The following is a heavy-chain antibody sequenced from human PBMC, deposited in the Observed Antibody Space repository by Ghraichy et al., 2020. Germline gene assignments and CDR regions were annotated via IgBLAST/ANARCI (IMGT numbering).Heavy chain of an antibody. Sequence: ESLNISCTVSGGSISSSSYYWVWIRQPPGKGLEWIGSIYYSGSTYYNPSLKSRVTISVDTSKNQFSLKLSSVTAADTAVYYCARPALGYCSGGSCSREAFDIWGQGTVVTVSS. J-gene: IGHJ3*02. V-gene: IGHV4-39*01. CDR2: IYYSGST. CDR3: ARPALGYCSGGSCSREAFDI. D-gene: IGHD2-15*01. CDR1: GGSISSSSYY.